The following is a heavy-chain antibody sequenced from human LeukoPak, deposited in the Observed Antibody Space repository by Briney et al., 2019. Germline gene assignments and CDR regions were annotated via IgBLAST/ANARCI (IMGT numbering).Heavy chain of an antibody. D-gene: IGHD1-26*01. CDR2: IVGDGSST. V-gene: IGHV3-23*01. CDR1: GFNFRVYA. J-gene: IGHJ4*02. Sequence: GGSLRLSCAASGFNFRVYAMSWVRLAPGKGLEWVSGIVGDGSSTYADSVKGRFTISKDYSKNTLFLQMNSLSAEDTAMYYCAKDSIYGDGKWDIDYWGQGTLVTVSS. CDR3: AKDSIYGDGKWDIDY.